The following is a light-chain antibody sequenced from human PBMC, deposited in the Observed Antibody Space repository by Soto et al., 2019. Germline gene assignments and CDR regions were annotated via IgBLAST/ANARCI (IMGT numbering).Light chain of an antibody. V-gene: IGKV4-1*01. CDR1: QSVLYSSNNKNY. CDR3: QQYYSTPPT. Sequence: DIVMTQSPDSLAVSLGERATINCKSSQSVLYSSNNKNYIAWYQQKPGQPPKLLIYWASTRESGVPDRFSGSGSGTDVTLTISSLQAEDVAVYYCQQYYSTPPTFGQGTKVEIK. CDR2: WAS. J-gene: IGKJ1*01.